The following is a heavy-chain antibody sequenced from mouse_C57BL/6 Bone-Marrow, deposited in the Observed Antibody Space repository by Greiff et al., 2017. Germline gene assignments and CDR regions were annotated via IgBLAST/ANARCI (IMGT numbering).Heavy chain of an antibody. CDR1: GYTFTSYW. Sequence: QVQLQQPGAELVKPGASVKLSCKASGYTFTSYWMHWVKPRPGQGLEWIGMIHPNSGSTNYNEKFKSKATLTVDKSSSTAYMQLSSLTSEDSAVYYCARRGDGYYGGFAYWGQGTLVTVSA. CDR2: IHPNSGST. V-gene: IGHV1-64*01. J-gene: IGHJ3*01. CDR3: ARRGDGYYGGFAY. D-gene: IGHD2-3*01.